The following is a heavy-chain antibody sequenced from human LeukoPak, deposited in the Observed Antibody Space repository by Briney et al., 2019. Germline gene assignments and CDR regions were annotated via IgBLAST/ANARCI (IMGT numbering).Heavy chain of an antibody. D-gene: IGHD3-16*02. V-gene: IGHV4-59*08. CDR3: ARHIGGGIEDMDV. CDR1: GGSIGTYY. CDR2: IYVTGT. Sequence: PSETLSLTCTVSGGSIGTYYWSWIRQSPGKGLEWIGYIYVTGTRYNPYLQSRVAISVDRSRNQFFLKMSSVTAADTAVYYCARHIGGGIEDMDVWGKGTKVIVSS. J-gene: IGHJ6*03.